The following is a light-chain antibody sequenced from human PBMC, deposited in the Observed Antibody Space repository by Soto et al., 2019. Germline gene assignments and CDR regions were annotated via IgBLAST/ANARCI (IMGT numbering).Light chain of an antibody. Sequence: QPVLTQPPSASATPGQTVTISCSGGSSNIGSNYVYWYQQVPGTAPKLLIYRNDQRPSGVPDRFSGSKSGTSASLAISGLRSEDEADYYCAAWDDSLNGVVFGGGTKLTVL. CDR1: SSNIGSNY. J-gene: IGLJ2*01. V-gene: IGLV1-47*01. CDR3: AAWDDSLNGVV. CDR2: RND.